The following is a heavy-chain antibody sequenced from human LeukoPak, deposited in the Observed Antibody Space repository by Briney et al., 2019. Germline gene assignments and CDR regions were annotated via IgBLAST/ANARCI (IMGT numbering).Heavy chain of an antibody. J-gene: IGHJ6*02. CDR3: ARERGLHYDFWSGYYPYYYYYGMDV. D-gene: IGHD3-3*01. Sequence: GGSLRLSCVASGFTFSSYAMSWVRQTPGKGLEWDSAISGSVGSTYYADSVKGRFTISRDNSKNTLFLQMNSLRAEDTAVYYCARERGLHYDFWSGYYPYYYYYGMDVWGQGTTVTVSS. CDR2: ISGSVGST. V-gene: IGHV3-23*01. CDR1: GFTFSSYA.